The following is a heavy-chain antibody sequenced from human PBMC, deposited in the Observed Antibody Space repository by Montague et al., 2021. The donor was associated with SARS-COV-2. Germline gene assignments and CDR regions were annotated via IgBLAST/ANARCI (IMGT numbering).Heavy chain of an antibody. V-gene: IGHV2-70*01. J-gene: IGHJ3*02. CDR3: ARIWGATRGDAFDI. Sequence: PALVKPTQTLTLTCTFSGFSLSTSGMCVSWIRQPPGKALEWLALIDWDDDKYYSTSLKTRPTISKDTSKNQAVLTMTNMDPVDTATYYCARIWGATRGDAFDIWGQGTMVTVSS. D-gene: IGHD1-26*01. CDR2: IDWDDDK. CDR1: GFSLSTSGMC.